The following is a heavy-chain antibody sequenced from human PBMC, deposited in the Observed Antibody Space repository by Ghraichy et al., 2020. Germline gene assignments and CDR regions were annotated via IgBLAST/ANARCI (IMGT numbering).Heavy chain of an antibody. D-gene: IGHD3-3*01. CDR1: GGTFNTYA. V-gene: IGHV1-69*13. CDR2: IIPIFGTA. CDR3: AVVSFGVVRGRPGYFYYYGMDV. J-gene: IGHJ6*02. Sequence: SVKVSCKGSGGTFNTYAAYWVRQAPEQGLEWMGGIIPIFGTANYAQRFQGRVRITADESTSTAYMELSSLRSEDTAVYYCAVVSFGVVRGRPGYFYYYGMDVWGQGTTVTVSS.